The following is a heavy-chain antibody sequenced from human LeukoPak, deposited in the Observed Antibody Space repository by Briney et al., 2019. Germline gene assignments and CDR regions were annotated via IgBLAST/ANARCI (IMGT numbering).Heavy chain of an antibody. D-gene: IGHD2-21*01. V-gene: IGHV3-66*01. Sequence: GGSLRLSCAASGFSVSNNYMSWVRQAPGKGLNWVSVIYSGGNTYYADSVKGRFTISRDNSKNTLYLQMNSLRAEDTAVYYCVRDQGDYGGAFDIWGQGTMVTVSS. CDR3: VRDQGDYGGAFDI. CDR2: IYSGGNT. CDR1: GFSVSNNY. J-gene: IGHJ3*02.